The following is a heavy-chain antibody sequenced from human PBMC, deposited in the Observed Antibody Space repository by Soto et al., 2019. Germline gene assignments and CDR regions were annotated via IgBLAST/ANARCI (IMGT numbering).Heavy chain of an antibody. CDR1: GFTFSSYG. CDR3: AKDFSRVTYYYDSSVYSLDY. CDR2: ISYDGSNK. D-gene: IGHD3-22*01. J-gene: IGHJ4*02. V-gene: IGHV3-30*18. Sequence: PGGSLRLSCAASGFTFSSYGMHWVRQAPGKGLEWVAVISYDGSNKYYADSVKGRFTISRDNSKNTLYLQMNSLRAEDTAVYYCAKDFSRVTYYYDSSVYSLDYWGQGTLVTVSS.